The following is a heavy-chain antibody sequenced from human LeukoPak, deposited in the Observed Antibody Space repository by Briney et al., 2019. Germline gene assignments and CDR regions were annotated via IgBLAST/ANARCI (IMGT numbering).Heavy chain of an antibody. J-gene: IGHJ5*02. CDR1: GGSFSGYY. CDR2: INHSGST. Sequence: SETLSLTCAVYGGSFSGYYWSWIRQPPGKGLEWIGEINHSGSTNYNPSLKSRVTISVDTSKNQFSLKLSSVTAADTAVYYCARGGLLLGWFDPWGQGTLVTVSS. V-gene: IGHV4-34*01. CDR3: ARGGLLLGWFDP. D-gene: IGHD3-16*01.